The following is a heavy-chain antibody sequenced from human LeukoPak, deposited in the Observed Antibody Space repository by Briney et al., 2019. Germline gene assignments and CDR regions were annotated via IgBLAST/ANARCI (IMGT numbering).Heavy chain of an antibody. CDR3: ARESGSYYEGGFDY. CDR1: GYTFTGYY. J-gene: IGHJ4*02. Sequence: GASVKVSCKASGYTFTGYYMHWVRQAPGQGLEWMGWINPNSGGTNYAQKFQGRVTMTRDTFISTAYMELSRLRSDDTAVYYCARESGSYYEGGFDYWGQGTLVTVSS. CDR2: INPNSGGT. V-gene: IGHV1-2*02. D-gene: IGHD1-26*01.